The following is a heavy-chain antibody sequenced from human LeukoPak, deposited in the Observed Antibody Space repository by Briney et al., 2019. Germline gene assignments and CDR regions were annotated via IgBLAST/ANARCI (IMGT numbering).Heavy chain of an antibody. CDR2: IIPIFGTA. J-gene: IGHJ3*02. V-gene: IGHV1-69*01. CDR1: GGTFSSYA. D-gene: IGHD3-22*01. CDR3: AREYYYDSSGTGSAFDI. Sequence: GSSVRVSCKASGGTFSSYAISWVRQAPGQGLEWMGGIIPIFGTANYAQKFQGRVTITADESTSTAYVELSSLRSEDTAVYYCAREYYYDSSGTGSAFDIWGQGTMVTVSS.